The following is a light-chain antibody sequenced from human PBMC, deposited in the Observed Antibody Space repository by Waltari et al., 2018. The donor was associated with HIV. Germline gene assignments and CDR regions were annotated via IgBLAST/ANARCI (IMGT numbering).Light chain of an antibody. J-gene: IGKJ2*01. V-gene: IGKV3-15*01. CDR1: QSLSNTN. CDR2: GAS. CDR3: QQYNNWPPT. Sequence: EIVMTQSPATLSVSPGERATLSCRASQSLSNTNLAWYQQKPGQAPRLLIHGASTRATGIPARFSGSGSGTEFTLTISSLQSKDSAIYYCQQYNNWPPTFGQGARLEIQ.